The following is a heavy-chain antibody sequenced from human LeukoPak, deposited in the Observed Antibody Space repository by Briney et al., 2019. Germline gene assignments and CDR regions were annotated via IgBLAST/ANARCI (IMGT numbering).Heavy chain of an antibody. V-gene: IGHV3-30*18. J-gene: IGHJ4*02. D-gene: IGHD3-22*01. Sequence: GGSLRLSCAASGFTFSSYGMHWVRQAPGKGLEWVAVISYDGSKKYYADSVKGRLTISRDNSKNTLYLQMNSLRAEDTAVYYCAKAPAAYYYDSSGYFDSWGQGALVTVSS. CDR1: GFTFSSYG. CDR3: AKAPAAYYYDSSGYFDS. CDR2: ISYDGSKK.